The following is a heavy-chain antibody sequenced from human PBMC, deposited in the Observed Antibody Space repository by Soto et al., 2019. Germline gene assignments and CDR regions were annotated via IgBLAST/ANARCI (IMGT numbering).Heavy chain of an antibody. CDR3: ARGNCISTSCYTYYFDY. V-gene: IGHV1-69*12. D-gene: IGHD2-2*02. Sequence: QVQLVQSGAEVKKPGSSVKVSCKASGGTFSSYAISWVRQAPGQGLEWMGGIIPIFGTANYAQKFQGRVTITADEYPSTADMELRSLRSEDTAVYYCARGNCISTSCYTYYFDYWGQGTLVTVSS. CDR2: IIPIFGTA. J-gene: IGHJ4*02. CDR1: GGTFSSYA.